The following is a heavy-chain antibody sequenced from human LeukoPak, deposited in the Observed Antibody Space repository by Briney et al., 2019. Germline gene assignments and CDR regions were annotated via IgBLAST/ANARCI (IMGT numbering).Heavy chain of an antibody. J-gene: IGHJ4*02. CDR3: ASCIPHSIAAS. CDR2: IYYSGST. CDR1: GGSISSSSYY. V-gene: IGHV4-39*07. Sequence: SETLSLTCIVSGGSISSSSYYWGWIRQPPGKGLEWIGSIYYSGSTYYNPSLKSRVTISVDTSKNQFSLKLSSVTAADTAVYYCASCIPHSIAASWGQGTLVTVSS. D-gene: IGHD6-13*01.